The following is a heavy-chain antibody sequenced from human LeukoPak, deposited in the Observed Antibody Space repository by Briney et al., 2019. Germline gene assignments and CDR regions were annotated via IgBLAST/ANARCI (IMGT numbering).Heavy chain of an antibody. CDR3: ARPDTAMVTNAFDI. Sequence: SVKVSCKASGGTFSSYAISWVRQAPGQGLEWMGRIIPILGIANYAQKFQGRVTITADKSTSTAYMELSSLRSEDTAVYYCARPDTAMVTNAFDIWGQGTMVTVSS. CDR1: GGTFSSYA. D-gene: IGHD5-18*01. J-gene: IGHJ3*02. V-gene: IGHV1-69*04. CDR2: IIPILGIA.